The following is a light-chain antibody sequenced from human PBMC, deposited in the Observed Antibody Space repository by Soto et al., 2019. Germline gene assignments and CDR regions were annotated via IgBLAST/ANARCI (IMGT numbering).Light chain of an antibody. Sequence: EIVLTQCPATLSLSPGERATLSCRASQSVSSYLAWYQQKPGQAPRLLIYDASNRATGIPARFSGSGSGTDFTLTISRLEPEDFAVYYCQQYGSSGTFGQGTKVDIK. V-gene: IGKV3-11*01. J-gene: IGKJ1*01. CDR1: QSVSSY. CDR3: QQYGSSGT. CDR2: DAS.